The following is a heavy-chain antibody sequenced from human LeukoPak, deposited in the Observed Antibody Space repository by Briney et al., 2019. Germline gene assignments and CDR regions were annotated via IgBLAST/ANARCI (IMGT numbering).Heavy chain of an antibody. CDR1: GFTFSSYA. D-gene: IGHD3-22*01. J-gene: IGHJ4*02. V-gene: IGHV3-30-3*01. CDR3: ARRSRLDFYDSSGYDDY. CDR2: ISYDGSNK. Sequence: AGGSLRLSCAASGFTFSSYAKHWVRQAPGKGLEWVAVISYDGSNKYYADSVKGRFTISRDNSKNTLYLQMNSLRAEDTAVYYCARRSRLDFYDSSGYDDYWGQGTLVTVSS.